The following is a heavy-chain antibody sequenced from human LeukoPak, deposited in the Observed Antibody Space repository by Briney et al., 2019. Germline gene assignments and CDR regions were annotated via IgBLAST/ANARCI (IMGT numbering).Heavy chain of an antibody. CDR2: ISWDGGST. CDR3: AKAMTPQQLVLLDY. Sequence: GGSLRLSCAASGFTFDDYAMHWVSQAPGKGLEWVSLISWDGGSTYYADSVKGRFTISRDNSKNSLYLQMNSLRAEDTALYYCAKAMTPQQLVLLDYWGQGTLVTVSS. D-gene: IGHD6-13*01. J-gene: IGHJ4*02. V-gene: IGHV3-43D*03. CDR1: GFTFDDYA.